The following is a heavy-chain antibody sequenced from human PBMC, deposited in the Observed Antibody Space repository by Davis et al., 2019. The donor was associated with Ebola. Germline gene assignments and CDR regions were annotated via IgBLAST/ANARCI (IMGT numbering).Heavy chain of an antibody. J-gene: IGHJ6*04. D-gene: IGHD3-10*01. Sequence: SQTLSLTCAVFGGSFSDYYWTWIRQPPGKGLEWIGEISHTGSTTYNPSLKSRLSISVDTSKNQFSLKLTSVTAADTAVYYCARGRRGYYYAMDVWGKGTAVTVSS. CDR1: GGSFSDYY. V-gene: IGHV4-34*01. CDR3: ARGRRGYYYAMDV. CDR2: ISHTGST.